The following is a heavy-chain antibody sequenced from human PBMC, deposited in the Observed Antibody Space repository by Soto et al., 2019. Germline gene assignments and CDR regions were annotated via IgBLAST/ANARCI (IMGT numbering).Heavy chain of an antibody. J-gene: IGHJ6*02. D-gene: IGHD3-10*01. CDR2: IYYSGST. CDR3: ARDYGSAVTDYYYGMDV. Sequence: QVQLQESGPGLVKPSQTLSLTCTVSGGSISSGDYYWSWIRQPPGQGLEWIGYIYYSGSTYYNPSLKSRVTISVDTSKNQFSLKLSSVTAADTAVYYCARDYGSAVTDYYYGMDVWGQGTTVTVSS. CDR1: GGSISSGDYY. V-gene: IGHV4-30-4*01.